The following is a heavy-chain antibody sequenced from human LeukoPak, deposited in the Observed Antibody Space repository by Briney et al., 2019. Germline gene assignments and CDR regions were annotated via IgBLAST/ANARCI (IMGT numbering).Heavy chain of an antibody. CDR3: ARRGYKWLSSSSLYDY. D-gene: IGHD6-6*01. V-gene: IGHV4-39*01. CDR1: GGSISSSSYY. Sequence: SETLSLTCTVSGGSISSSSYYWGWIRQPPGKGLEWIGSIYYSGSTYYNPSLKSRVTISVDTSKNQFSLKLSSVTAADTAVYYCARRGYKWLSSSSLYDYWGQGTLVTVSS. CDR2: IYYSGST. J-gene: IGHJ4*02.